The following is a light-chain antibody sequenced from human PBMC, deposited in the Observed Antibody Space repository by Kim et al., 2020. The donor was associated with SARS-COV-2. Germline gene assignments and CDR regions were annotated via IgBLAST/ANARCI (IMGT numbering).Light chain of an antibody. CDR2: EVS. V-gene: IGLV2-8*01. J-gene: IGLJ3*02. Sequence: GHAVTTACTGTNSDVGGNNYVSWYQQHPGKAPKFMMYEVSKRPSGVPDRFSGSKSGNTASLTVSGLQAEDEADYYCSSYAGSNNWVFGGGTQLTVL. CDR3: SSYAGSNNWV. CDR1: NSDVGGNNY.